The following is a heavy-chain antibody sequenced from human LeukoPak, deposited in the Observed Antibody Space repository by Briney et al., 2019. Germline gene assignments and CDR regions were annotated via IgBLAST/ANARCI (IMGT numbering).Heavy chain of an antibody. CDR3: AKAQQRFGEFSFDY. V-gene: IGHV3-43*01. CDR1: GFTFDDYT. D-gene: IGHD3-10*01. Sequence: GGSLRLSCAASGFTFDDYTMHWVRQAPGKGLEWVSLISWDGGSTYYADSVKGRFTISRDNSKNSLYLQMNSLRTEDTALYYCAKAQQRFGEFSFDYWGQGTLVTVSS. J-gene: IGHJ4*02. CDR2: ISWDGGST.